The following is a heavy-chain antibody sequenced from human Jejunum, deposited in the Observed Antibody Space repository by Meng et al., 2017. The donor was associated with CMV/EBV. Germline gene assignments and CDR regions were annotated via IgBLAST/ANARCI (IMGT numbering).Heavy chain of an antibody. Sequence: QGQVVHSGAVVKKPGASVQVFCEASGFIFTSYAISWVRQAPGQGLQYMGWISTYNGDTNYAQNLQGRVTMTTDTSTNTVYMELRSLRSDDTAVYYCGRGSYFDYWGQGTLVTVSS. J-gene: IGHJ4*02. CDR3: GRGSYFDY. CDR2: ISTYNGDT. CDR1: GFIFTSYA. D-gene: IGHD3-10*01. V-gene: IGHV1-18*01.